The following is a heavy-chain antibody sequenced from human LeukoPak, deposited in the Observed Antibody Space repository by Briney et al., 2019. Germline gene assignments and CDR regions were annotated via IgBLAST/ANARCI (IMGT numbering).Heavy chain of an antibody. D-gene: IGHD3/OR15-3a*01. CDR3: ARVGSGYDFFDY. J-gene: IGHJ4*02. CDR2: VYSSGST. V-gene: IGHV4-4*07. Sequence: SETLSLTCTVSGGAISGYYWSWIRQPAGKGLEWLGRVYSSGSTKYNPSLESRVAMSVDTSKNQFSLKLNFVTAADTAVYYCARVGSGYDFFDYWGQGTLVTVSS. CDR1: GGAISGYY.